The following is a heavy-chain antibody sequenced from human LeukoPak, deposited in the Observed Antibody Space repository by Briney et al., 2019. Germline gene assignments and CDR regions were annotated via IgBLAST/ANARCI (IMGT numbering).Heavy chain of an antibody. J-gene: IGHJ6*02. CDR3: ARDRRYSSSWYVRLYYYYYGMDV. Sequence: ASVKVSRKASGYTFTSYGISWVRQAPGQELEWMGWISAYNGNTNYAQKLQGRVTMTTDTSTSTAYMELRSLRSDDTAVYYCARDRRYSSSWYVRLYYYYYGMDVWGQGTTVTVSS. CDR1: GYTFTSYG. CDR2: ISAYNGNT. D-gene: IGHD6-13*01. V-gene: IGHV1-18*01.